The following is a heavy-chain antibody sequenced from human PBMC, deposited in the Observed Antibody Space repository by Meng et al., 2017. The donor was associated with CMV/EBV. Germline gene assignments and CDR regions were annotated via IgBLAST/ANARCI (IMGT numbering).Heavy chain of an antibody. Sequence: GGSLRLSCAASGFTFSSYGMHWVRQAPGKGLEWVAVISYDGSNKYYADSVKGRFTISRDNSKNTLYLQMNSLRAEDTAVYYCARDGDGMSHLLAVAYYYYGMDVWGQGTTVTVSS. J-gene: IGHJ6*02. CDR1: GFTFSSYG. CDR3: ARDGDGMSHLLAVAYYYYGMDV. CDR2: ISYDGSNK. V-gene: IGHV3-30*19. D-gene: IGHD6-19*01.